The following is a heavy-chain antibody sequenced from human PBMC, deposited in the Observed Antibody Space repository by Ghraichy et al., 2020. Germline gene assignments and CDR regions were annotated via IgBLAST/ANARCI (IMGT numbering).Heavy chain of an antibody. J-gene: IGHJ4*02. D-gene: IGHD5-12*01. CDR2: IYYSGST. Sequence: ETLSLTCTVSGGSISSYYWSWIRQPPGKGLEWIGYIYYSGSTNYNPSLKSRVTISVDTSKNQFSLKLSSVTAADTAVYYCASLPNYSGYETGYFDYWGQGTLVTVSS. CDR1: GGSISSYY. V-gene: IGHV4-59*01. CDR3: ASLPNYSGYETGYFDY.